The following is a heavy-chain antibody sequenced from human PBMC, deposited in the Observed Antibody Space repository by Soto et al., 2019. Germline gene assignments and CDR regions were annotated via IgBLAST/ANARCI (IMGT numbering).Heavy chain of an antibody. Sequence: SVKVSCKASGGTFSSYAISWVRQAPGKGLEWMGGIIPIFGTANYAQKFQGRVTITADESTSTAYMELSSLRSEDTAVYYCATGTRVSGSYYYYGMDVWGQGTTVTVSS. CDR1: GGTFSSYA. D-gene: IGHD1-26*01. CDR3: ATGTRVSGSYYYYGMDV. V-gene: IGHV1-69*13. J-gene: IGHJ6*02. CDR2: IIPIFGTA.